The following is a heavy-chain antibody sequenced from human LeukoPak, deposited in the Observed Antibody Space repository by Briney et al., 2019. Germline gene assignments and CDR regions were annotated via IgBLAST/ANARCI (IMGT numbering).Heavy chain of an antibody. Sequence: ASVKVSCKASGYAFTSYAMHWVRQAPGQRLEWMGWINAGSGNTKYSQKFQGRVTITRDTSASTAYMELSSLRSEDTAVYYCARGAADYGLDYFDYWGQGTLVTVSS. CDR1: GYAFTSYA. D-gene: IGHD4-17*01. V-gene: IGHV1-3*01. CDR2: INAGSGNT. J-gene: IGHJ4*02. CDR3: ARGAADYGLDYFDY.